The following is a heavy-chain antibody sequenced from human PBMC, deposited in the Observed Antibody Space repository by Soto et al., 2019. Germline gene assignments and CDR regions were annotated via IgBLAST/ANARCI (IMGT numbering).Heavy chain of an antibody. V-gene: IGHV3-13*01. CDR3: ARTDSSSFHFDY. CDR1: GFTFSSYD. J-gene: IGHJ4*02. D-gene: IGHD6-6*01. Sequence: GGSLRLSCAASGFTFSSYDMHWVRQATGKGLEWVSAIGTAGDTYYPGSVKDRFTISRENAKNSLYLQMNSLRAGDTAVYYCARTDSSSFHFDYWGQGTLVTVSS. CDR2: IGTAGDT.